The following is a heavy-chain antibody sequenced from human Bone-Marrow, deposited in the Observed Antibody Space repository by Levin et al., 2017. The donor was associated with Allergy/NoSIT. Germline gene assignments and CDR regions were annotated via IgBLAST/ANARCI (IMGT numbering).Heavy chain of an antibody. CDR2: INWDASTT. D-gene: IGHD6-19*01. CDR1: GFTFNDYT. Sequence: GESLKISCAASGFTFNDYTMHWVRQAPQRGLEWVSLINWDASTTYYADSVRGRFTISRDNSKNALYLQLNSLTTEDTALYYCATDLSPRIAVTGNIEFWGQGTLVTVSS. J-gene: IGHJ4*02. V-gene: IGHV3-43*01. CDR3: ATDLSPRIAVTGNIEF.